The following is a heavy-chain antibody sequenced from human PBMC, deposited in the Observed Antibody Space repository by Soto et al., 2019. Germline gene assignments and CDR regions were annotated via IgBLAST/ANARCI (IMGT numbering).Heavy chain of an antibody. Sequence: SETLSLTCTVSGGSISSYYWSWIRQPPGKGLEWIGYIYYSGSTNYNPPLKSRVTISVDTSKNQFSLKLSSVTAADTAVYYCARVWGYAFDYWGQGTLVTVSS. D-gene: IGHD3-16*01. CDR1: GGSISSYY. CDR2: IYYSGST. V-gene: IGHV4-59*01. J-gene: IGHJ4*02. CDR3: ARVWGYAFDY.